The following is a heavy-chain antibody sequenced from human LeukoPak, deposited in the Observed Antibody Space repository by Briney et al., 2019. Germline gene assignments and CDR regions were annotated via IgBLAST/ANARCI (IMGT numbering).Heavy chain of an antibody. CDR1: GFTFSNYW. V-gene: IGHV3-7*03. D-gene: IGHD7-27*01. J-gene: IGHJ4*02. CDR2: IKEDGSVK. Sequence: GGSLRLSCAVSGFTFSNYWMSWVRQAPGKGLEWVANIKEDGSVKSYVDSVKGRFTISRDNAKNSLYLQMNSLRAEDTAVYYCARVSAGDYPDYWGQGTLVTVSS. CDR3: ARVSAGDYPDY.